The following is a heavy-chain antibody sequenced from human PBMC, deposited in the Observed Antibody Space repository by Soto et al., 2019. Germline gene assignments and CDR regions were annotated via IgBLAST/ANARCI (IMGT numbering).Heavy chain of an antibody. V-gene: IGHV1-2*02. CDR1: GYTFTGYY. CDR2: INPNSGGT. D-gene: IGHD3-10*01. J-gene: IGHJ6*02. CDR3: ARDAAYGSGSGGIDV. Sequence: QVQLVQSGAEVKKPGASVKVSCKASGYTFTGYYMHWVRQAPGQGLEWMGWINPNSGGTNNAQKCTSRLPMTGDTSISAAYMELRTLRSDDTAVYYWARDAAYGSGSGGIDVWGQGTTVAVSS.